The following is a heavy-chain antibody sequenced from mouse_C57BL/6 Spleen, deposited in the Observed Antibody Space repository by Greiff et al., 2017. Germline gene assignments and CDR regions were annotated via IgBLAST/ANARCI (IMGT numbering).Heavy chain of an antibody. D-gene: IGHD3-2*02. Sequence: EVQRVESEGGLVQPGSSMKLSCTASGFTFSDYYMAWVRQVPEQGLEWVAYINPDGSSTYYLDSLKSRFIISRDNATNILYLQLSSLTSEDTATYYCARLASSGYVDAMDYWGQGTSVTVAS. V-gene: IGHV5-16*01. J-gene: IGHJ4*01. CDR2: INPDGSST. CDR1: GFTFSDYY. CDR3: ARLASSGYVDAMDY.